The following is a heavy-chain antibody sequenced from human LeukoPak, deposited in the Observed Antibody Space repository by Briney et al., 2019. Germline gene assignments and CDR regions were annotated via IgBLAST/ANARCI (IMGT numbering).Heavy chain of an antibody. D-gene: IGHD1-7*01. V-gene: IGHV5-51*01. Sequence: GESLKISCKGSGYRFTDYWIGWVRQMPGKGLEWMGIIYPGDSDTRYSPSFQGQVTISADKSINTAHLQWSSLKASDTAMYYCARGAAGTTPDYYYFGLDVGGQGTTARVSS. J-gene: IGHJ6*02. CDR1: GYRFTDYW. CDR2: IYPGDSDT. CDR3: ARGAAGTTPDYYYFGLDV.